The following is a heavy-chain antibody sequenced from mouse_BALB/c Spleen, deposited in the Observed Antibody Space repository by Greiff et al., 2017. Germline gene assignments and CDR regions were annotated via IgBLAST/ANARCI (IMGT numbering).Heavy chain of an antibody. V-gene: IGHV1-80*01. D-gene: IGHD2-10*02. Sequence: QVQLQQSGAELVRPGSSVKISCKASGYAFSSYWMNWVKQRPGQGLERIGQIYPGDGDTNYNGKFKGKATLTADKSSSTAYMQLSSLTSEDSAVYFCARGYGNYGGAMDYWGQGTSVTVSA. CDR1: GYAFSSYW. CDR2: IYPGDGDT. CDR3: ARGYGNYGGAMDY. J-gene: IGHJ4*01.